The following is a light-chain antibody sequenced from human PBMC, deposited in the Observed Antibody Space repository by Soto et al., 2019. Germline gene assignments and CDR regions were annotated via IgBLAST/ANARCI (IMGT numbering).Light chain of an antibody. CDR1: SGRIASNY. CDR3: QSYHSTNRRV. Sequence: NFMLTQPHSVSESPGKTVIISCTGSSGRIASNYVQWFQQRPGSAPTTVIYEDNHRPSGVPDRFSGSIDSSSNSASLTISGLKTEDEADYYCQSYHSTNRRVFGSGTQLTVL. CDR2: EDN. V-gene: IGLV6-57*02. J-gene: IGLJ6*01.